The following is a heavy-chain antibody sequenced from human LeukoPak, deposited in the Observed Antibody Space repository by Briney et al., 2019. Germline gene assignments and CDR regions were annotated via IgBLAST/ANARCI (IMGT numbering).Heavy chain of an antibody. V-gene: IGHV4-34*01. CDR3: ARGRGVRGVITPRYFDL. CDR1: GGSLSGYY. Sequence: SETLSLTCAVYGGSLSGYYWSWIRQPPGKGLEWIGEINHSGSTNYNPSLKSRVTISVDTSKNQFSLKLSSVTAADTAVYYCARGRGVRGVITPRYFDLWGRGTLVTVSS. CDR2: INHSGST. D-gene: IGHD3-10*01. J-gene: IGHJ2*01.